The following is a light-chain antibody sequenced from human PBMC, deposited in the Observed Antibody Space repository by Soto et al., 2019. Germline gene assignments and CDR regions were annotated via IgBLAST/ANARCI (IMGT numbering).Light chain of an antibody. J-gene: IGKJ2*01. CDR2: AAS. CDR3: QQSYPIPYT. CDR1: QSISTY. Sequence: DIQMTQSPSSLPASVGDRVTLTCRASQSISTYLNWYQQKPGKAPKLLIYAASSLQSGVPSRLSGSGSGTDFTLTIRSLQPEDGATYYCQQSYPIPYTFGQGTKREIK. V-gene: IGKV1-39*01.